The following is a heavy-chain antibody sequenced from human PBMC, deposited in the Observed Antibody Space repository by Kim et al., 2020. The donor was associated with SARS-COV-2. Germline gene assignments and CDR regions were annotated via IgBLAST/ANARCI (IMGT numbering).Heavy chain of an antibody. CDR1: GVSISSYY. V-gene: IGHV4-59*01. J-gene: IGHJ6*02. D-gene: IGHD6-13*01. Sequence: SETLSLTCTVSGVSISSYYWSCIRQPPGKGLEWIGYIYYSGSTNYNPSLKSRVTISVDTSKNQFSLKLSSVTAADTAVYYCARAQAAAGYYYYYYAMDVWGQGTTVTLSS. CDR3: ARAQAAAGYYYYYYAMDV. CDR2: IYYSGST.